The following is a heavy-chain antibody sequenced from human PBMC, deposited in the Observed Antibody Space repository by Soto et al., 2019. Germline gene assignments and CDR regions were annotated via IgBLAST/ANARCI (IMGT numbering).Heavy chain of an antibody. V-gene: IGHV1-69*06. CDR1: GGTFSSYA. Sequence: SVKVSCKASGGTFSSYAISWVRQAPGQGLEWMGGIIPIFGTANYAQKFQGRVTITADKSTSTAYMELSSLRSEDTAVYYCASRGYDILTGYYNNWFDPWGQGTLVTVPQ. J-gene: IGHJ5*02. CDR2: IIPIFGTA. D-gene: IGHD3-9*01. CDR3: ASRGYDILTGYYNNWFDP.